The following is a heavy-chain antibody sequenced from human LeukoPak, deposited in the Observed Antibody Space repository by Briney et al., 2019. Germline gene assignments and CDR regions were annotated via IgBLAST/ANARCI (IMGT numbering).Heavy chain of an antibody. J-gene: IGHJ4*02. CDR2: INDSGST. CDR3: ARVIDYDISGYYLGY. V-gene: IGHV4-34*01. D-gene: IGHD3-22*01. CDR1: GGSFSGYY. Sequence: SDTLSLTCAVYGGSFSGYYWSWIRHPPGKGLVWIGEINDSGSTSCSPSLKSRVSISVDTSRNQFSLKLSSVTAADTAVYYCARVIDYDISGYYLGYWGQGNRVTVSS.